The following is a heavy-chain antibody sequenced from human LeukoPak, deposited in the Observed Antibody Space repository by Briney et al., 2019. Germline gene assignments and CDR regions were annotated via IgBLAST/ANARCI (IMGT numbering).Heavy chain of an antibody. J-gene: IGHJ5*02. CDR3: ARWVAENSPWFDP. Sequence: PGASLQISCKGSGYSFTSYWIGWVRQMPGKGLEWMGIIYPGDSDTRYSPSFQGQVTISADKSISTAYLQWSSLKASDTAMYYCARWVAENSPWFDPWGQGTLVTVSS. V-gene: IGHV5-51*01. CDR2: IYPGDSDT. CDR1: GYSFTSYW. D-gene: IGHD2-15*01.